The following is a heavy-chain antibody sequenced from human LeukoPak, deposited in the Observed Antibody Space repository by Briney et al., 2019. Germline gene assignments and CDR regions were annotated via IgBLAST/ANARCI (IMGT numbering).Heavy chain of an antibody. CDR3: AREVVSSPSYFDS. Sequence: GGSLRLSCAASGFTFSSYAMHWVRQAPGKGLEWVAVISYDGSNKYYADSVKGRFTISRDNSKNTLYLQMNSLRAEDTAVYYCAREVVSSPSYFDSWGQGTLVTVSS. CDR2: ISYDGSNK. J-gene: IGHJ4*02. V-gene: IGHV3-30-3*01. D-gene: IGHD2-15*01. CDR1: GFTFSSYA.